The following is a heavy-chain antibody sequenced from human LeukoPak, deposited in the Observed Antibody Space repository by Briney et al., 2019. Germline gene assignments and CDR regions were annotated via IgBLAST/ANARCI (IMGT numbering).Heavy chain of an antibody. CDR3: ASVGYGWFDP. V-gene: IGHV1-69*05. CDR1: GGTFSGYA. CDR2: IIPIFGTA. D-gene: IGHD1-1*01. Sequence: ASVKVSGKASGGTFSGYAISWVRQAPGQGLEWMGGIIPIFGTANYAQKFQGRVTMTRDTSISTAYMELSRLRSDDTAVYYCASVGYGWFDPWGQGTLVTVSS. J-gene: IGHJ5*02.